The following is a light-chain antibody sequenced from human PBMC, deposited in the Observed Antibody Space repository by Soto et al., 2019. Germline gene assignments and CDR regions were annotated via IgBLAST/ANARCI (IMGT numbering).Light chain of an antibody. Sequence: EIVMTQSPATLSVSRGERPTLSCRASPSDRRTSACHQQQPGQAPTLLLYGASSRATGIPDRFSGSGSGTDFTLTISRLEPEEFAVYYCPQYGSSPVAFGQATQVDI. CDR2: GAS. V-gene: IGKV3-20*01. CDR1: PSDRRTS. CDR3: PQYGSSPVA. J-gene: IGKJ1*01.